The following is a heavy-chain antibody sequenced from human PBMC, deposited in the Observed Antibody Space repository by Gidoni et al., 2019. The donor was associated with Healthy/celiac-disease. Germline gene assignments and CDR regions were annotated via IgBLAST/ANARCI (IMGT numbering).Heavy chain of an antibody. D-gene: IGHD6-6*01. CDR2: IKQDGSEK. CDR1: GCTFSSYW. CDR3: ARDAYSSSRDY. Sequence: EVQLVASGGGLVQPGRSLRLSCAASGCTFSSYWMSWVRQAPGKGLEWVANIKQDGSEKYYVDSVKGRFTISRDNAKNSLYLQMNSLRAEDTAVYYCARDAYSSSRDYWGQGTLVTVSS. J-gene: IGHJ4*02. V-gene: IGHV3-7*01.